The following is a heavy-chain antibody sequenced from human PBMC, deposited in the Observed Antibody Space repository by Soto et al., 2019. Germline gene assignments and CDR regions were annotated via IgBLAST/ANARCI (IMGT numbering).Heavy chain of an antibody. Sequence: PSETLSLTCTVSGGSISSGDYYWSWIRQPPGKGLEWIGYIYYSGSTYYNPSLKSRVTISVDTSKNQFSLKLSSVTAADTAVYYCARVNYYGSGSSNYYYYGMDVWGQGTTVTVSS. J-gene: IGHJ6*02. D-gene: IGHD3-10*01. CDR3: ARVNYYGSGSSNYYYYGMDV. CDR1: GGSISSGDYY. V-gene: IGHV4-30-4*01. CDR2: IYYSGST.